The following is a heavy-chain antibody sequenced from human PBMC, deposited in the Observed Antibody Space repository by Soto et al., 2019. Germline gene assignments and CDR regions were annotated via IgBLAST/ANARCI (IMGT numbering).Heavy chain of an antibody. CDR3: AKDLEVAIPKYYFDY. Sequence: PGGSLRLSCAASGFTFSSYGIHWVRQAPGKGLEWVAIISYDGSNKYSADSVRGRFTVSRDNSKNTLYLQMNSLRAEDTAVYYCAKDLEVAIPKYYFDYWGQGSLVTVSS. CDR2: ISYDGSNK. J-gene: IGHJ4*02. CDR1: GFTFSSYG. V-gene: IGHV3-30*18. D-gene: IGHD2-21*01.